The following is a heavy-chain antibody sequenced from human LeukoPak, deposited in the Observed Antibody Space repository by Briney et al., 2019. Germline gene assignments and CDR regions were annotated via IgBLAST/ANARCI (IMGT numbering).Heavy chain of an antibody. D-gene: IGHD3-22*01. CDR1: GYTFTGYY. J-gene: IGHJ4*02. V-gene: IGHV1-2*02. CDR2: INPNSGGT. Sequence: ASVKVSCKASGYTFTGYYMHWVRQAPGQGLEWMGWINPNSGGTNYAQKFQGRVTMTRDTSISTAYMELSRLRSDDTAGYYCARDPPLEYDSSGYPPYFDYWGQGTLVTVSS. CDR3: ARDPPLEYDSSGYPPYFDY.